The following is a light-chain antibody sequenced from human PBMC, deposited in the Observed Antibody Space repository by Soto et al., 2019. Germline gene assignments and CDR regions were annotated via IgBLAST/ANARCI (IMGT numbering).Light chain of an antibody. V-gene: IGKV1-5*03. J-gene: IGKJ1*01. CDR1: QSVDKW. CDR3: QHYRNFPWT. CDR2: KAS. Sequence: DIQMTQSPSTLSASVGDRVTITCRASQSVDKWLAWYQQKPGKAPKLLIYKASTLEVGVPSRFSGGGSGTEFTLTIASLQPDDFATYYCQHYRNFPWTFGQRTKVEVK.